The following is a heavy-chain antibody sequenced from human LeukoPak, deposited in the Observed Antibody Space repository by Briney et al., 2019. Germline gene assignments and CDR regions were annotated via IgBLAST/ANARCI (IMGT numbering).Heavy chain of an antibody. J-gene: IGHJ5*02. Sequence: PGGSLRLSCAASGFTFDDYAMHWVRQAPGKGLEWVSGISWNSGSIGYADSVKGRFTISRDNAKNSLYLQMNSLRAEDMALYYCAKGVYGDYDNWFDPWGQGTLVTASS. CDR2: ISWNSGSI. CDR3: AKGVYGDYDNWFDP. V-gene: IGHV3-9*03. D-gene: IGHD4-17*01. CDR1: GFTFDDYA.